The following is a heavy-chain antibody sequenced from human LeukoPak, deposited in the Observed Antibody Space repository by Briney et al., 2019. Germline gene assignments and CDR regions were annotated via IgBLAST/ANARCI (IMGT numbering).Heavy chain of an antibody. D-gene: IGHD1-26*01. Sequence: VASVKVSCKASGYTFTSYYMHWVRQAPGQGLEWMGIINPSGGSTSYAQKFQGRVTMTEDTSTDTAYMELSSLRSEDTAVYYCATPREELPIFDYWGQGTLVTVSS. CDR1: GYTFTSYY. CDR2: INPSGGST. V-gene: IGHV1-46*01. CDR3: ATPREELPIFDY. J-gene: IGHJ4*02.